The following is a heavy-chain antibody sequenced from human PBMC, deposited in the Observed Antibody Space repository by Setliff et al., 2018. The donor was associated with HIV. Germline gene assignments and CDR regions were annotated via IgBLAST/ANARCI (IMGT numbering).Heavy chain of an antibody. Sequence: PSETLSLTCAVSGFSISRSYYWAWIRQPPGKGLEWIGSIYYSGNTYYNPSLKSRVTISEDRSRNQFSLRLSSVTAADTAIYYCARTGLGLREVLSPGVWGTGTTVTVSS. J-gene: IGHJ6*04. D-gene: IGHD3-10*01. CDR1: GFSISRSYY. CDR3: ARTGLGLREVLSPGV. V-gene: IGHV4-38-2*01. CDR2: IYYSGNT.